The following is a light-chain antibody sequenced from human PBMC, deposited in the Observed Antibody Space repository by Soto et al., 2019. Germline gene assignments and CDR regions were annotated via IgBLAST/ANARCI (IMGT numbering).Light chain of an antibody. Sequence: EVVLTQSPGTISLSPGEGATLSCRASQSVRGSSFAWYQQKPGQAPRLLIYSVSSRATGIPDRFSGSGSGTDFTLTISRLEPEDFAVYYCQQYGALPVTFGPGTTVDIK. J-gene: IGKJ3*01. CDR2: SVS. CDR1: QSVRGSS. CDR3: QQYGALPVT. V-gene: IGKV3-20*01.